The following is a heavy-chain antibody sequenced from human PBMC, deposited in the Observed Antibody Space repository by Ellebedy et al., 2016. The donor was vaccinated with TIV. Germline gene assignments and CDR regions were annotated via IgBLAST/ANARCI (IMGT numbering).Heavy chain of an antibody. CDR3: ARGLSDGLEV. Sequence: GESLKISXATSGFTFSSYAMTWVRQAPGRGLEWIAYISSRATRTHYADSVKGRFTISRDNDKKSVYLLMNSLRAEDTATYYCARGLSDGLEVWGQGTAVSVSS. D-gene: IGHD1-26*01. CDR1: GFTFSSYA. CDR2: ISSRATRT. V-gene: IGHV3-48*04. J-gene: IGHJ6*02.